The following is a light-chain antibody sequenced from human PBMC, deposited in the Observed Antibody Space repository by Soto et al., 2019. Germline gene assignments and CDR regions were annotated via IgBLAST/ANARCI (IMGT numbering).Light chain of an antibody. V-gene: IGLV3-25*03. CDR2: KDR. CDR3: QSADSRGTQRV. J-gene: IGLJ1*01. Sequence: SYELTQPPSVSVSPGQTARITCFGDALPKQYAYWYQQKPGQAPVLVIYKDRERPSGIPERFSGSTSGTTVTLTISGVQAEDEADYYCQSADSRGTQRVFGPGTKLTVL. CDR1: ALPKQY.